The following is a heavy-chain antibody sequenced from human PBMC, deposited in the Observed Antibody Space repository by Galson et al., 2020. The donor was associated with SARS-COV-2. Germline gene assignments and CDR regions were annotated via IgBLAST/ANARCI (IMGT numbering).Heavy chain of an antibody. V-gene: IGHV4-30-4*01. D-gene: IGHD3-10*01. CDR2: HHYTGST. J-gene: IGHJ4*02. CDR3: ATAGQSGLWLGELFFY. CDR1: GGSISSGDYY. Sequence: ASETLSLTCTVSGGSISSGDYYWSCIRQPPGKGLEWIGYHHYTGSTNSNPTLQSPVTISVDKTKNQFSLKLCSVTAADTAVYYCATAGQSGLWLGELFFYWGQGTLVTVSS.